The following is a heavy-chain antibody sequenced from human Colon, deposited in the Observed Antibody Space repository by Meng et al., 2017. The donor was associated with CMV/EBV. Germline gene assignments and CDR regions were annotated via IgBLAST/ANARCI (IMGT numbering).Heavy chain of an antibody. CDR3: ARPRDGYSPFDL. CDR1: GGSISSSSYY. Sequence: SETLSLTCTVSGGSISSSSYYWGWIRQPPGKGLEWIGSIYYSGSTYYNPSLKSRVTISVDTSKNQFSLKLSSVTAADTAVYYCARPRDGYSPFDLWGQGTLVTVSS. D-gene: IGHD5-18*01. V-gene: IGHV4-39*07. CDR2: IYYSGST. J-gene: IGHJ4*02.